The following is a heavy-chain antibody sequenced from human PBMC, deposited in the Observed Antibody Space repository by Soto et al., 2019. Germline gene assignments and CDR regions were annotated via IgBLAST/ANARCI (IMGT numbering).Heavy chain of an antibody. CDR2: VYSTGGV. J-gene: IGHJ6*02. D-gene: IGHD1-1*01. CDR1: GDSIGRFY. CDR3: ARDLRGTGLDI. Sequence: QLQLHESGPGLVKPSETLSLTCNVSGDSIGRFYWSWIRQSDGKGLEWIGRVYSTGGVTYNPALKGRVTISLDRSNNQVSLEMNSVTAADTVVYFCARDLRGTGLDIWGRGTRVSVSS. V-gene: IGHV4-4*07.